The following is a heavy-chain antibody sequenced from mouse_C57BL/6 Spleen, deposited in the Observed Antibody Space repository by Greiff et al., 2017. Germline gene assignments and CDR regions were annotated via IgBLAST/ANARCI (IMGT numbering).Heavy chain of an antibody. CDR2: ISSGGDYI. V-gene: IGHV5-9-1*02. D-gene: IGHD2-4*01. CDR1: GFTFSSYA. J-gene: IGHJ3*01. CDR3: TRDGYDYDFAY. Sequence: EVQLVESGAGLVKPGGSLKLSCAASGFTFSSYAMSWVRQTPEKRLEWVAYISSGGDYIYYADTVKGRFTISRDNARNTLYLQMSSLKSEDTAMYYCTRDGYDYDFAYWGQGTLVTVSA.